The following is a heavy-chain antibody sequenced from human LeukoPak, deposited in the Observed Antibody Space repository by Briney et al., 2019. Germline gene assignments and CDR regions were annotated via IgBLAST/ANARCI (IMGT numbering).Heavy chain of an antibody. D-gene: IGHD3-3*01. Sequence: SVKVSCKASGGTFSNYAISWVRQAPGQGLEWMGGITPIFGTANYAQKFQGRVTITADESTSTAYMELSSLRSEDTAVYYCASPRRGGDFWTFDYWGQGTLVTVSS. J-gene: IGHJ4*02. CDR3: ASPRRGGDFWTFDY. CDR2: ITPIFGTA. V-gene: IGHV1-69*01. CDR1: GGTFSNYA.